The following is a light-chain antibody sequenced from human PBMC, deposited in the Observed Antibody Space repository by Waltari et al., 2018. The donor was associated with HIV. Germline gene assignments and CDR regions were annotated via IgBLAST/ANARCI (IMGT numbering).Light chain of an antibody. J-gene: IGKJ1*01. CDR2: GAS. V-gene: IGKV3-20*01. Sequence: EIVLTQSPGTLSLSPGERATLFCRASQSVTSTYLAWYQHKPGQAPRLLIYGASTRATGSPDRFRGSGSGTDFTLTISRLEPEDCAVYYCQHYGRSSWTFGQGTKVEIK. CDR3: QHYGRSSWT. CDR1: QSVTSTY.